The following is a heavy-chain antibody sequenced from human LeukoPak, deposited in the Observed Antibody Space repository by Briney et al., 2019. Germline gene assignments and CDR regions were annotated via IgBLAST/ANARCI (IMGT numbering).Heavy chain of an antibody. J-gene: IGHJ4*02. V-gene: IGHV3-7*01. Sequence: GGSLRVFCVACGFTFRNYWMNWVRQARGKGLEGVAHIKQDGSERYYVDSVKGRFTVSRDNAKNSLYLQMTSLRDEDTALYYCARDSHVSGWVYWGQATLVTVSA. D-gene: IGHD6-19*01. CDR2: IKQDGSER. CDR3: ARDSHVSGWVY. CDR1: GFTFRNYW.